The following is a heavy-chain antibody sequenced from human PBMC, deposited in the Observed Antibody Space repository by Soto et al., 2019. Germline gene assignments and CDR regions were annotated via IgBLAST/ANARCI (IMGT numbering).Heavy chain of an antibody. D-gene: IGHD2-2*02. CDR1: GGIFKTDA. Sequence: DLEQSGAEVKKPGSSVKVSCKASGGIFKTDAVAWVRQAPGQGLEWVGGLTPLYGTANYAQKCQGRVTITADESTVAAYMEVRRLRAEDPAVDYCVRDLPLVYRSGGDGFAVWGQGTRVTVS. CDR3: VRDLPLVYRSGGDGFAV. J-gene: IGHJ3*01. V-gene: IGHV1-69*01. CDR2: LTPLYGTA.